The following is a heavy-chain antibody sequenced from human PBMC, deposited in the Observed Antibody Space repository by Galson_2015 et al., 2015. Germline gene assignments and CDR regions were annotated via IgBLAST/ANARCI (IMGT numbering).Heavy chain of an antibody. CDR3: AKGGPYCSGGNCHGVFDS. V-gene: IGHV3-23*01. Sequence: SLRLSCAASGFTFNTYAMGWVRQAPGTGLEGVSSIGDSGANTKYADSVKGRFTISRDNSKNTLSLQMNSLRGDDTAVYYCAKGGPYCSGGNCHGVFDSWGQGTLVTVSS. CDR2: IGDSGANT. J-gene: IGHJ4*02. CDR1: GFTFNTYA. D-gene: IGHD2-15*01.